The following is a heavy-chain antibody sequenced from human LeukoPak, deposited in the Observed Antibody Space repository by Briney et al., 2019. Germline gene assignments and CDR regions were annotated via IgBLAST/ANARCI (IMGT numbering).Heavy chain of an antibody. CDR3: ARDHNWGPDY. J-gene: IGHJ4*02. V-gene: IGHV1-2*02. Sequence: GASVKVSCKALGYTFTDHYFHWLRQAPGQGLEWMGWIHPGRGDTNYVQKFQGRVSLTRDTSISTAYMELSGLTSDDTAVYFCARDHNWGPDYWGQGTLVSVSS. CDR2: IHPGRGDT. D-gene: IGHD7-27*01. CDR1: GYTFTDHY.